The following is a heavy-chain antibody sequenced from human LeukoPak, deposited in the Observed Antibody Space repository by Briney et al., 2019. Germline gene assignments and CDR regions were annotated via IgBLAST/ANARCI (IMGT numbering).Heavy chain of an antibody. CDR1: GGSISSYY. CDR2: IYYSGST. D-gene: IGHD2-2*01. V-gene: IGHV4-59*12. CDR3: AREIVVVPAAHPNPDYFDY. J-gene: IGHJ4*02. Sequence: SETLSLTCTVSGGSISSYYWSWLRQPAGKGLEWIGYIYYSGSTYYNPSLKRRVTISVDTSKNQFSLKLSSVTAADTAVYYCAREIVVVPAAHPNPDYFDYWGQGTLVTVSS.